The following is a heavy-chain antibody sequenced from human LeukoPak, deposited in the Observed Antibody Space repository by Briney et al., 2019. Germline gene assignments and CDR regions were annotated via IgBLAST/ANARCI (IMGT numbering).Heavy chain of an antibody. D-gene: IGHD5-18*01. CDR2: IYYSGST. CDR3: ARVGGYSYGYPYYFDY. CDR1: DDSITIYY. J-gene: IGHJ4*02. V-gene: IGHV4-59*01. Sequence: ASETLSLTCTVSDDSITIYYWSWIRQPPGKGLEWIGYIYYSGSTNYNPSLKSRVTISVDTSKNQFSLKLSSVTAADTAVYYCARVGGYSYGYPYYFDYWGQGTLVTVSS.